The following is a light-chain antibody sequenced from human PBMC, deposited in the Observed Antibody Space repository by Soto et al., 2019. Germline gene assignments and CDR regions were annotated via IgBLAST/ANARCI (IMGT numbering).Light chain of an antibody. Sequence: EIVLTQSPGTLSLSPGERATLSGMASQSVSSSYLAWYQQKPGQAPRLLIYGASSRATGIPDRFSGSGSGTDFTLTISRLEPEDFAVYYCQQYGSSLWTFGQGTKVDIK. V-gene: IGKV3-20*01. CDR3: QQYGSSLWT. CDR2: GAS. CDR1: QSVSSSY. J-gene: IGKJ1*01.